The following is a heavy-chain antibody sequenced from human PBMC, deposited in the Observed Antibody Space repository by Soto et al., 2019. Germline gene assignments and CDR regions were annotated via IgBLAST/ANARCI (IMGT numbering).Heavy chain of an antibody. Sequence: EVQLLESGGGLVQPGGSLRLSCAVSGLTFSSYAMSWVRQAPGKGLEWVSVITGSGDSTDYADSVKGRFTISRDNSKNSLYLQMNSLRGGDTAIYYCFRKVVPGLFDYWGQGTLVTVSS. J-gene: IGHJ4*02. D-gene: IGHD2-15*01. CDR2: ITGSGDST. CDR1: GLTFSSYA. V-gene: IGHV3-23*01. CDR3: FRKVVPGLFDY.